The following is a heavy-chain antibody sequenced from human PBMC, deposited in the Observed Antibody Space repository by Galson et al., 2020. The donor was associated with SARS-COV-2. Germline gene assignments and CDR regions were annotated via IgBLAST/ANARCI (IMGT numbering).Heavy chain of an antibody. J-gene: IGHJ2*01. D-gene: IGHD3-10*01. CDR1: GSTFSNYD. CDR2: LSGSGGST. Sequence: GESLKISCAASGSTFSNYDMSWVRQAPGKGLEWVSGLSGSGGSTNYADSVKGRFTISRDYSKNTLFLQMNSLRAEDTAVYYCAKVASSGYFGLWGRGTLVTVSS. CDR3: AKVASSGYFGL. V-gene: IGHV3-23*01.